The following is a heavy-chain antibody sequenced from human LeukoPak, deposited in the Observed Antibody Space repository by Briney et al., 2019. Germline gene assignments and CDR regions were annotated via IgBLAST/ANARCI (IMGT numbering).Heavy chain of an antibody. J-gene: IGHJ5*02. CDR1: GFTFSSYS. D-gene: IGHD5-18*01. Sequence: GGSLRLSCAASGFTFSSYSMNWVRQAPGKGLEWVSSISSSSSYIYYADSVKGRFTISRDNAKNSLYLQMNTLRAEDTAVYYCARVPVGQYSYDSWGQGSLVTVSS. CDR3: ARVPVGQYSYDS. V-gene: IGHV3-21*01. CDR2: ISSSSSYI.